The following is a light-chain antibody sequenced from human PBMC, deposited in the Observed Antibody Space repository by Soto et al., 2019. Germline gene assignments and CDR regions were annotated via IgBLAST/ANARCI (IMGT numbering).Light chain of an antibody. J-gene: IGKJ1*01. Sequence: EIVLTQSPGTLSLSAGERATLSCRASQSSYSTYLAWYQQKPGQAPRLLIYDASGRATGIPDRFSGSGSGTDFILTISRLEPEDSAVYYCQHYGSSPGTFGQGTKVEIK. CDR3: QHYGSSPGT. V-gene: IGKV3-20*01. CDR1: QSSYSTY. CDR2: DAS.